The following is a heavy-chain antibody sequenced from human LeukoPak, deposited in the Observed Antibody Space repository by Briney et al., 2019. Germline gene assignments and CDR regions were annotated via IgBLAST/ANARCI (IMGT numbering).Heavy chain of an antibody. J-gene: IGHJ6*02. CDR3: ARSSGRNYYYYYGMDV. CDR2: ISYDGSNK. V-gene: IGHV3-30*04. CDR1: GFTFSSYA. Sequence: PGGSLRLSCAASGFTFSSYAMHWVRQAPGKGLEWVAVISYDGSNKYYADSVKGRFTISGDNSKNTLFLQMNSLRVEDTAVYYCARSSGRNYYYYYGMDVWGQGTTVTVSS. D-gene: IGHD6-19*01.